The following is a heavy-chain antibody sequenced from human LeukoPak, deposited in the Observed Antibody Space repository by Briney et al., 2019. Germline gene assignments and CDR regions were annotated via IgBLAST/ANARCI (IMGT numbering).Heavy chain of an antibody. D-gene: IGHD3-9*01. Sequence: PSETLSLTCTVSGGSISSYYWSWIRQPPGKGLEWIGYIYYSGSTNYNPSLKSRVTISVDTSKNQFSLKLSSVTAADTAVYYCARIANFDWLLYPGGYFDLWGRGTLVTVSS. V-gene: IGHV4-59*08. J-gene: IGHJ2*01. CDR3: ARIANFDWLLYPGGYFDL. CDR1: GGSISSYY. CDR2: IYYSGST.